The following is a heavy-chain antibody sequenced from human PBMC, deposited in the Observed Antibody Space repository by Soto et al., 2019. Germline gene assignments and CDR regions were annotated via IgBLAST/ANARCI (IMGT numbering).Heavy chain of an antibody. CDR1: GYTFTSYA. CDR3: AREGVRGMDF. D-gene: IGHD3-16*01. Sequence: ASVKVSCKASGYTFTSYAMHWVRQAPGQRLEWMGWINAGNGNTKYSQKFQGRVTMTRNTSISTAYMELSSLRSEDTAVFYCAREGVRGMDFWGQGTTVPVSS. V-gene: IGHV1-3*01. J-gene: IGHJ6*02. CDR2: INAGNGNT.